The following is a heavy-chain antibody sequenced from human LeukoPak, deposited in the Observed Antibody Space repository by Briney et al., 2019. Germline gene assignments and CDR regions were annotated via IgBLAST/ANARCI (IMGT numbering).Heavy chain of an antibody. CDR2: ISWNSGSI. J-gene: IGHJ5*02. CDR3: AKGVQWLANWFDP. Sequence: PGRSLRLSCAASGFTFDDYAMHWVRQAPGKGLEWVSGISWNSGSIGYADSVKGRFTISRVNAKNSLYLQMNSLRAEDTALYYCAKGVQWLANWFDPWGQGTLVTVSS. V-gene: IGHV3-9*01. CDR1: GFTFDDYA. D-gene: IGHD6-19*01.